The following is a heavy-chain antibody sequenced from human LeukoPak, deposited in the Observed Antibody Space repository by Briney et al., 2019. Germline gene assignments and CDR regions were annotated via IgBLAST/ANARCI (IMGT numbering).Heavy chain of an antibody. CDR1: GFTFSMYW. J-gene: IGHJ3*02. V-gene: IGHV3-7*01. CDR2: INQDGSQK. Sequence: GGSLRLSCAASGFTFSMYWMSWVRQAPGKGLGWVANINQDGSQKYYVDSVKGRFTISRDNAKNSFFLQMNSLSAEDTAVYYCARDFDYGDSLDAFDIWGQGTMVTVSS. CDR3: ARDFDYGDSLDAFDI. D-gene: IGHD4-17*01.